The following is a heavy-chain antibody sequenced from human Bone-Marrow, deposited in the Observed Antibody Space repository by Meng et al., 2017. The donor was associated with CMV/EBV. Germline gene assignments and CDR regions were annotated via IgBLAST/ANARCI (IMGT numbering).Heavy chain of an antibody. CDR2: ISAYNGNT. V-gene: IGHV1-18*01. Sequence: TSYGISWVRQAPGQGLEWMGWISAYNGNTNYVRKFQGRVTMTTDTSTSTAYMELRSLRSDDTAVYYCARDRPIFGVVGLNYYYYGMDVWGQGTLVTVSS. J-gene: IGHJ6*02. CDR1: TSYG. CDR3: ARDRPIFGVVGLNYYYYGMDV. D-gene: IGHD3-3*01.